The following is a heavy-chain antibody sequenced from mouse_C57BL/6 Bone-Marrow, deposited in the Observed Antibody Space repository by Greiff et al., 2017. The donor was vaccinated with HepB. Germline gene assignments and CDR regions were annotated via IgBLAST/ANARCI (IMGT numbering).Heavy chain of an antibody. CDR1: GISITTGNYR. CDR2: IYYSGTI. J-gene: IGHJ2*01. CDR3: ARSDSSGYLDY. V-gene: IGHV3-5*01. Sequence: EVKLQQSGPGLVKPSQTVFLTCTVTGISITTGNYRWSWIRQFPGNKLEWIGYIYYSGTITYNPSLTSRTTITRDTPKNQFFLEMNSLTAEDTATYYCARSDSSGYLDYWGQGTTLTVSS. D-gene: IGHD3-2*02.